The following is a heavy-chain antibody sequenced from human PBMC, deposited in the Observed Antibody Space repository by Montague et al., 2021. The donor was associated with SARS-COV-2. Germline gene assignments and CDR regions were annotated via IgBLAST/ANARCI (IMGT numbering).Heavy chain of an antibody. CDR2: INHRG. CDR3: ARGRRHINMAVVVVTGGEYYFDF. CDR1: DGSFSDYS. V-gene: IGHV4-34*01. Sequence: SETLSLTCAVYDGSFSDYSWTWIRQPPGKGLEWIGEINHRGSTISVDTSKNQFSLKMTSVTAADTAVYYCARGRRHINMAVVVVTGGEYYFDFWGQGTLVAVSS. D-gene: IGHD3-22*01. J-gene: IGHJ4*02.